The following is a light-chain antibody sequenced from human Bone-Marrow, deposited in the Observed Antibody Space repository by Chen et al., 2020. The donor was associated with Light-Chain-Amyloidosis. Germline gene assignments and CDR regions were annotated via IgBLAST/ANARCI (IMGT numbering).Light chain of an antibody. V-gene: IGKV1-39*01. J-gene: IGKJ2*01. CDR1: QSISSY. CDR2: VAS. Sequence: DIQMTQSPSSLSASVGDRVTITCRASQSISSYLNWYQQKPGKAPELRIYVASNLQSGVPSRFSGSESGTDFTLTISNLQPEDFATYVCQQSHSTPHTFGQGTKLEI. CDR3: QQSHSTPHT.